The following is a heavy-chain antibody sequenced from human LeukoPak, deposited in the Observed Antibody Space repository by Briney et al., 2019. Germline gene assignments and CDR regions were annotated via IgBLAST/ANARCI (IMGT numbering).Heavy chain of an antibody. CDR3: ARGPRTSSSWYHPSYYYYGMDV. V-gene: IGHV1-2*02. Sequence: ASVKVSCKASGYTFTGYYMHWVRQAPGQGLEWMGWINPNSGGTNYAQKFQGRVTMTRNTSISTAYMELSSLRSEDTAVYYCARGPRTSSSWYHPSYYYYGMDVWGQGTTVTVSS. D-gene: IGHD6-13*01. J-gene: IGHJ6*02. CDR2: INPNSGGT. CDR1: GYTFTGYY.